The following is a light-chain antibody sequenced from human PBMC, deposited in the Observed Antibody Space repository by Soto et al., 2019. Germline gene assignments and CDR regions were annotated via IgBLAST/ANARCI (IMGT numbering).Light chain of an antibody. CDR3: QMFNTAPRT. CDR1: QAISVY. V-gene: IGKV1-27*01. J-gene: IGKJ5*01. Sequence: DIQMTQSPSSLSASVGDRVTITCRASQAISVYLAWYQQKPGKVPKLLIYSASTLQSGDPSRFSGSGSGTDFTLTISSLQPEDVATYYCQMFNTAPRTFGQGTRLEMK. CDR2: SAS.